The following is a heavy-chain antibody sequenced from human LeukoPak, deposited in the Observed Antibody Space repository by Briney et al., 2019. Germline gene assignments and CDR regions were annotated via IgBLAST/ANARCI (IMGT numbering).Heavy chain of an antibody. J-gene: IGHJ4*02. CDR3: AKGRQQWLVTPLSDFDY. Sequence: GGSLRLSCAASGFTFDDYAMHWVRQAPGKGLEWVSGISWNSGSIGYADSVKGRFTISRDNAKNSLYLQMNSLRAEDTALYYCAKGRQQWLVTPLSDFDYWGQGTLVTVSS. CDR1: GFTFDDYA. CDR2: ISWNSGSI. V-gene: IGHV3-9*01. D-gene: IGHD6-19*01.